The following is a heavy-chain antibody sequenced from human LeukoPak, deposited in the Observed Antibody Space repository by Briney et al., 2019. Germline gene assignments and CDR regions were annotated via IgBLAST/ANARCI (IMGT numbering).Heavy chain of an antibody. CDR2: INDNWSTK. V-gene: IGHV3-74*03. J-gene: IGHJ3*02. CDR1: GFAFSSYW. CDR3: ARSPPSGATDAFDI. Sequence: PGGSLRLSCAVSGFAFSSYWMHWVRRAPGKGLGGVSRINDNWSTKTYPDSAEGRFIISRANAKNKLYLRMNSMTADDTAVYYCARSPPSGATDAFDIWGQGTMVTVSS. D-gene: IGHD1-26*01.